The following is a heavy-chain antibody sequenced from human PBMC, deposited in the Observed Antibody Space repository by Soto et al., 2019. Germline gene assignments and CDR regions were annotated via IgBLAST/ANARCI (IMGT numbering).Heavy chain of an antibody. J-gene: IGHJ4*02. CDR1: GFTFSSYE. V-gene: IGHV3-48*03. D-gene: IGHD3-22*01. Sequence: GGSLRLSCAASGFTFSSYEMNWVRQAPGKGLEWVSYISSSGSTIYYADSVKGRFTISRDNAKNSLYPQMNSLRAEDTAVYYCARDKDTWTPPRRYYYDSSGYYGTTLDYWGQGTLVTVSS. CDR3: ARDKDTWTPPRRYYYDSSGYYGTTLDY. CDR2: ISSSGSTI.